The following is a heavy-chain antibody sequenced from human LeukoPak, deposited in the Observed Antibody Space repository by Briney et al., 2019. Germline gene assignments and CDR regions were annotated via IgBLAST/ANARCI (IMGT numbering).Heavy chain of an antibody. CDR3: ARSYDILTGYYHNWFDP. CDR1: GGSISSSNYY. Sequence: PSETLSLTCTVSGGSISSSNYYWGWIRQPPGKGLEWIGSFYYSGTSYYNPSLKSQVTMSADTSKYQLSLELRSVTAADTAVYYCARSYDILTGYYHNWFDPWGQGTLVTVSS. J-gene: IGHJ5*02. D-gene: IGHD3-9*01. V-gene: IGHV4-39*07. CDR2: FYYSGTS.